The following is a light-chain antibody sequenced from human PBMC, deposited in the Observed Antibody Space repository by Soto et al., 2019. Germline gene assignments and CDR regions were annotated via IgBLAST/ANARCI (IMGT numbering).Light chain of an antibody. J-gene: IGKJ1*01. CDR3: QQYNSWPPT. CDR1: QSVSSN. V-gene: IGKV3-15*01. CDR2: DAS. Sequence: EVVMTQSPATLSVSPGERAALSCRASQSVSSNFAWYQQKPGQAPRLLIYDASTRATGIPARFSGSGSGPEFTLTISGLQSEDCAVYYCQQYNSWPPTFGQGTKVEIK.